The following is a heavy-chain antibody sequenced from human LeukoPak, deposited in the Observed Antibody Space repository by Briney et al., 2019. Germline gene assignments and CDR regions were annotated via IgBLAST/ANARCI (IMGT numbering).Heavy chain of an antibody. J-gene: IGHJ2*01. CDR1: GGSISSYY. CDR2: IYYSGST. Sequence: SETLSLTCTVSGGSISSYYWNWIRQPPGKGLGWIGYIYYSGSTNYNPSLKSRVTISVDTSKNQFSLKLSSVTAADTAVYYCARGVNYYGAYWYFDLWGRGTLVTVSS. D-gene: IGHD3-10*01. CDR3: ARGVNYYGAYWYFDL. V-gene: IGHV4-59*01.